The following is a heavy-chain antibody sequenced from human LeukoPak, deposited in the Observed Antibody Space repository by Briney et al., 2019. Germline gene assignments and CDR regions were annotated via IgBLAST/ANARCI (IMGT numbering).Heavy chain of an antibody. J-gene: IGHJ5*02. Sequence: SQTLSLTCTVSGGSISSGESYWSWIRQPPGKGLEWIGYIYYSGGTYYNPSLKSRVAISLDTSKNQFSLKLSSVTAADTAVYYCARGGGGSSGWFDPWGQGTLVTVSS. CDR3: ARGGGGSSGWFDP. CDR1: GGSISSGESY. V-gene: IGHV4-30-4*01. D-gene: IGHD6-6*01. CDR2: IYYSGGT.